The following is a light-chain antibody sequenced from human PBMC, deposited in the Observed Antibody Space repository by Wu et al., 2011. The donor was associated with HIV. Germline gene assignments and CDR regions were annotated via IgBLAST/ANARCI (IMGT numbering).Light chain of an antibody. CDR3: QQYATSPHT. Sequence: EMVLTQSPGTLSLSPGETATLSCRVSETIGSSSLAWYQQKPGQPPRLLIYGASRRATGISDRLSGSGSGADFTLTISWLEPEDSAVYYCQQYATSPHTFGQGDQAGDQT. J-gene: IGKJ2*01. CDR1: ETIGSSS. V-gene: IGKV3-20*01. CDR2: GAS.